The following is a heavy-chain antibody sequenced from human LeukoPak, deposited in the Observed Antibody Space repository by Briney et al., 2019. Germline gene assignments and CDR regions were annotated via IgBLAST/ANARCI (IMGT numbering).Heavy chain of an antibody. Sequence: GGSLRLSCAASGFTFSSYWMTWVRQVPGKGLEWVANIKQDGSEKYYVDSVKGRFIISRDNAKSSLFLQMNSLRAEDTAVYYCAELGITMIGGVWGKGTTVTISS. CDR1: GFTFSSYW. CDR2: IKQDGSEK. V-gene: IGHV3-7*01. J-gene: IGHJ6*04. CDR3: AELGITMIGGV. D-gene: IGHD3-10*02.